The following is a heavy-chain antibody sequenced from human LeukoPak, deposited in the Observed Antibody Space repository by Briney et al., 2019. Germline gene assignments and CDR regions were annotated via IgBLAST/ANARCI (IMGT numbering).Heavy chain of an antibody. Sequence: SRTLSLTCTVSGGSISSGDYYWSWIRQPPGKGLEWIGYIYYSGSTYYNPSLKSRVTISVDTSKNQFSLKLSSVTAADTAVYYCAREGYDFWSGYPNWFDPWGQGTLVTVSS. CDR1: GGSISSGDYY. V-gene: IGHV4-30-4*08. D-gene: IGHD3-3*01. CDR3: AREGYDFWSGYPNWFDP. J-gene: IGHJ5*02. CDR2: IYYSGST.